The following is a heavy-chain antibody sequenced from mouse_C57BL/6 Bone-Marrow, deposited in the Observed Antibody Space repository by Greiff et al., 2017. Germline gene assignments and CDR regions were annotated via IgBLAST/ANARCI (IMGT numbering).Heavy chain of an antibody. J-gene: IGHJ1*03. D-gene: IGHD1-1*01. CDR2: IWWDDDK. CDR1: GFSLSTFGMG. CDR3: ARIRVFITTVVDWYFDV. V-gene: IGHV8-8*01. Sequence: QVTLKVSGPGILQPSQTLSLTCSFSGFSLSTFGMGVGWIRQPSGKGLEWLAHIWWDDDKYYNPALKSRLTISKDTSKTQVVLKIANVDTADTATYYCARIRVFITTVVDWYFDVWGTGTTVTVSS.